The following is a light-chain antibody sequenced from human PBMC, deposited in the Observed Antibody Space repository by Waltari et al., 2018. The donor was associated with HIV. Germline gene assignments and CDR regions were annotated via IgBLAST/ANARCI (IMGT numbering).Light chain of an antibody. CDR1: NIGTKS. V-gene: IGLV3-21*02. CDR3: QVWDGSSDHWV. Sequence: SYVLTQPPSVSVAPGQTARITCGGDNIGTKSVNWYQQNPGQAPVLVVYGDRDRPSGIPERFSGSNSGNTATLTVSRVEVGDEADYYCQVWDGSSDHWVFVGGTKLTVL. CDR2: GDR. J-gene: IGLJ3*02.